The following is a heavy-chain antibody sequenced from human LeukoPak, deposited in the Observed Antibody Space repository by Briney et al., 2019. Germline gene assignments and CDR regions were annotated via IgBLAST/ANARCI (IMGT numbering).Heavy chain of an antibody. D-gene: IGHD2-8*01. V-gene: IGHV4-59*08. CDR1: GGSISSYH. J-gene: IGHJ4*02. CDR3: ARHSPNGGYFDY. Sequence: PSETLPLTCTVSGGSISSYHWSWIRQPPGKGLEWIGYIFYGGRTNYNPSLKSRVTISADTSKSQFSLKLNSVTAADTAVYYCARHSPNGGYFDYWGQGTLVTVSS. CDR2: IFYGGRT.